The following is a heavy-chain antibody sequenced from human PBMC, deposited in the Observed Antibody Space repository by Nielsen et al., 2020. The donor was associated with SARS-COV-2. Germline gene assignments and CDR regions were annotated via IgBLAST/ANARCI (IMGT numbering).Heavy chain of an antibody. J-gene: IGHJ4*02. V-gene: IGHV4-39*07. CDR3: AREGSGRGYSGYDY. Sequence: GSLRLSCTVSGGSISSSSYYWGWIRQPPGTGLEWIGEINHSGSTNYNPSLKSRVTISVDTSKNQFSLKLSSVAAADTAVYYCAREGSGRGYSGYDYWGQGTLVTVSS. CDR1: GGSISSSSYY. D-gene: IGHD5-12*01. CDR2: INHSGST.